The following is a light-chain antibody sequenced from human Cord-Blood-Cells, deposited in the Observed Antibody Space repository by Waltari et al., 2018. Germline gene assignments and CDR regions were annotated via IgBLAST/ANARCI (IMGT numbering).Light chain of an antibody. CDR1: QSVSSY. CDR3: QQHSNWPIT. J-gene: IGKJ5*01. V-gene: IGKV3-11*01. CDR2: DAS. Sequence: EIVWTHSPATLSLSPGERDTLSCRASQSVSSYLAWYQQKPGQAPRLLIYDASNRATGIPARFSGSGSGTDFTLTISSLEPEDFAVYYCQQHSNWPITFGQGTRLEIK.